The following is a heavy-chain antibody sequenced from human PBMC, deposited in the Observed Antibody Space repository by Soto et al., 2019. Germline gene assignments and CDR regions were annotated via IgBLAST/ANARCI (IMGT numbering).Heavy chain of an antibody. CDR1: GGTFSSYA. J-gene: IGHJ6*02. CDR3: AVNYYGSGSNYYYGMDV. V-gene: IGHV1-69*01. CDR2: IIPIFGTA. Sequence: QVQLVQSGAEVKKPGSSVKVSCKASGGTFSSYAISWVRQAPGQRLEWMGGIIPIFGTANYAQKFQGRVTITADESTSTAYMELSSLRSEDTAVYYCAVNYYGSGSNYYYGMDVWGQGTTVTVSS. D-gene: IGHD3-10*01.